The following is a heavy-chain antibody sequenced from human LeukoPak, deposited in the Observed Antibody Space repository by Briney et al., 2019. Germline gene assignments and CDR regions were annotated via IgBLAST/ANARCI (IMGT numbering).Heavy chain of an antibody. D-gene: IGHD3-22*01. CDR2: IIPIFGTA. CDR3: AMDSNYYDTSGYLH. V-gene: IGHV1-69*13. J-gene: IGHJ4*02. CDR1: GGSFSSYV. Sequence: GASVKVSCKASGGSFSSYVINWVRQAPGQGLDWMGGIIPIFGTANYAQKFQGRVTISANQSTGTAYMELNSLRSDDTAVYYCAMDSNYYDTSGYLHWGQGTLVTVSS.